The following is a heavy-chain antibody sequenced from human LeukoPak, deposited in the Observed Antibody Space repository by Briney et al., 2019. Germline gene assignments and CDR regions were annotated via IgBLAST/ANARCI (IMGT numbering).Heavy chain of an antibody. CDR1: GGTFSSYA. V-gene: IGHV1-24*01. Sequence: GASVKVSCKASGGTFSSYAISWVRQAPGKGLEWMGGFDPEDGETIYAQKFQGRVTMTEDTSTDTAYMELSSLRSEDTAVYYCARVGSDGYNFFDYWGQGTLVTVSS. CDR2: FDPEDGET. D-gene: IGHD5-24*01. CDR3: ARVGSDGYNFFDY. J-gene: IGHJ4*02.